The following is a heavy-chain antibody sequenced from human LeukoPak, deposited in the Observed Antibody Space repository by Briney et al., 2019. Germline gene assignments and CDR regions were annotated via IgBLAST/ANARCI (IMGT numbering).Heavy chain of an antibody. CDR2: INARGDT. Sequence: SETLSLTCAVYGWSFNDYYWNWVRQPPGKGLEWIGEINARGDTNYNPSLKSRVTISVDSSKNQFSLTLTSTIAADTAIYYCARGQVPAARGYNWFDPWGQGTLVTVSS. CDR1: GWSFNDYY. CDR3: ARGQVPAARGYNWFDP. D-gene: IGHD2-2*01. J-gene: IGHJ5*02. V-gene: IGHV4-34*01.